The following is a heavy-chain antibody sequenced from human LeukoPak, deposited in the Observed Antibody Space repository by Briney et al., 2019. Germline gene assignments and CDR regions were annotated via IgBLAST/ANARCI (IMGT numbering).Heavy chain of an antibody. V-gene: IGHV3-7*03. D-gene: IGHD4-23*01. CDR3: TREMVMIDY. Sequence: QPGGSLRLSCAASGFIFTGYFMSWVRQAPGKGLEWVASIKHDGSEKYYVGSVKGRFTISRDNAKSSLYLQMNSLRAEDTAVYYCTREMVMIDYWGQGNLVTVSS. J-gene: IGHJ4*02. CDR1: GFIFTGYF. CDR2: IKHDGSEK.